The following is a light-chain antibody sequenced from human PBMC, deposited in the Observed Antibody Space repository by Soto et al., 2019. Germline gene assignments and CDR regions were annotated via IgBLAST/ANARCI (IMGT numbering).Light chain of an antibody. Sequence: DIQMTQSPSTLSASVGDRVTITCRASQSISSWLAWYQQKPGKAPKLLIYKASSLESGVPSRFSGSGSGTEFTLTISSLQPDDFATYYLRTFGQGTKLEIK. CDR3: RT. CDR1: QSISSW. J-gene: IGKJ2*01. CDR2: KAS. V-gene: IGKV1-5*03.